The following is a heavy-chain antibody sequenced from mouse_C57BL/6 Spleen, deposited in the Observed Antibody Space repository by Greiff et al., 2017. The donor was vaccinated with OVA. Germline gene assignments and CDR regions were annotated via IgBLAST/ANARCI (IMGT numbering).Heavy chain of an antibody. CDR3: ARATVGGFAY. V-gene: IGHV5-16*01. J-gene: IGHJ3*01. CDR2: INYDGSST. Sequence: EVKVVESEGGLVQPGSSMKLSCTASGFTFSDYYMAWVRQVPEKGLEWVANINYDGSSTYYLDSLKSRFIISRDNAKNILYLQMSSLKSEDTATYYCARATVGGFAYWGQGTLVTVSA. CDR1: GFTFSDYY. D-gene: IGHD1-1*01.